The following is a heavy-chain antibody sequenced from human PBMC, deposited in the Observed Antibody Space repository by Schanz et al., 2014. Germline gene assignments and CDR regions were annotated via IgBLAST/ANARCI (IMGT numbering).Heavy chain of an antibody. CDR2: ISAYNGKT. V-gene: IGHV1-18*01. Sequence: QVQLVQSGADLTHPGSSPKLSCKASGCTFSSYAISWVRQAPGQGLEWMGWISAYNGKTNYGKKVQGRVTMTTDTSTSPAYMELRSLESDESAVYYCARGPSDPDHWGQGTLVTVSS. J-gene: IGHJ4*02. D-gene: IGHD2-21*02. CDR3: ARGPSDPDH. CDR1: GCTFSSYA.